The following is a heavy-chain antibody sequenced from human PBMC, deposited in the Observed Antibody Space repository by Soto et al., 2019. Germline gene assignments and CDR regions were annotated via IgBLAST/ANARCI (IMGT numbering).Heavy chain of an antibody. V-gene: IGHV1-69*01. D-gene: IGHD3-22*01. CDR1: GGSFSDYA. CDR3: ARDGDYYDSSGFQRDYHYYGMDV. J-gene: IGHJ6*02. Sequence: QVQLVQSGAEVKKPGSSVKVSCQASGGSFSDYAISWVRQAPGQGLEWMGGIIPMLGIADNAQKFQGRVIITADEDTSTVYMELSSLRSEDTAVYYCARDGDYYDSSGFQRDYHYYGMDVWGQGTTVTVAS. CDR2: IIPMLGIA.